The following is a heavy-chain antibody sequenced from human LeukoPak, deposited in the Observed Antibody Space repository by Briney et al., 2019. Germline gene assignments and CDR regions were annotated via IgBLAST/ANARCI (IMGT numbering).Heavy chain of an antibody. CDR1: GGSISSGDYY. Sequence: SETLSLTCIVSGGSISSGDYYWSWIRQPPGKGLEWIGYMYYSGSTYYNPSFKSRVTISVDTSKNQFSLKLTSVTAADTAVYYCARPYYYDSRIDPWGQGTLVIVSS. V-gene: IGHV4-30-4*01. J-gene: IGHJ5*02. D-gene: IGHD3-22*01. CDR3: ARPYYYDSRIDP. CDR2: MYYSGST.